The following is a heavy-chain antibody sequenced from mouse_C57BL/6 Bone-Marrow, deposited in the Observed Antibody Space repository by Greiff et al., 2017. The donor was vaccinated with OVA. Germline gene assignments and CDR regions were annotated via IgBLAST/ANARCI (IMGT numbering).Heavy chain of an antibody. CDR2: IYPRSGNT. CDR1: GYTFTSYG. J-gene: IGHJ1*03. CDR3: ARKGSYGYFDV. Sequence: VQLQESGAELARPGASVKLSCKASGYTFTSYGISWVKQRTGQGLEWIGEIYPRSGNTYYNEKFKGKATLTADKSSSTAYMQLSSLTSEDSAVYFCARKGSYGYFDVWGTGTTVTVSS. D-gene: IGHD1-1*01. V-gene: IGHV1-81*01.